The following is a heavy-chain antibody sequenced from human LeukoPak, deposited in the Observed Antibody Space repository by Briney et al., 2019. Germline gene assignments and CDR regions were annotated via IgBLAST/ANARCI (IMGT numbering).Heavy chain of an antibody. D-gene: IGHD4-17*01. CDR2: IYYSGST. J-gene: IGHJ4*02. CDR3: ARNYDYGDYGGFDY. V-gene: IGHV4-61*01. Sequence: SETLSLTCTVSGGSVSSGSYYWSWIRQPPGKGLEWIGYIYYSGSTNYNPSLKSRVTISVDTSKNQFSLKLSSVTAADTAVYYCARNYDYGDYGGFDYWGQGTLVTVSS. CDR1: GGSVSSGSYY.